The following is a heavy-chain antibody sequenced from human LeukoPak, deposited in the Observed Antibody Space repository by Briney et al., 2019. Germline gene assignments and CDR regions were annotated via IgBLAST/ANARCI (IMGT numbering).Heavy chain of an antibody. CDR3: ARPDYYDSRWHAFDI. Sequence: SETLSLTCTVSGGSISSSSYYWGWIRQPPGKGLEWIGSIYYSGSTYYNPSLKSRVTISVDTSKNQFSLKLSSVTAADTAVYYCARPDYYDSRWHAFDIWGQGTMVTVSS. J-gene: IGHJ3*02. V-gene: IGHV4-39*07. CDR1: GGSISSSSYY. CDR2: IYYSGST. D-gene: IGHD3-22*01.